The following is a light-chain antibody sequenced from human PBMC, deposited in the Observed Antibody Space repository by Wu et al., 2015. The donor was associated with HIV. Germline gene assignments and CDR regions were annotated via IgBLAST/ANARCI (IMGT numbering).Light chain of an antibody. J-gene: IGKJ4*01. CDR1: QNIENY. V-gene: IGKV1-39*01. CDR3: QQTYSTLLLT. Sequence: DIQMTQSPSSLSASVGDRVTITCRASQNIENYLNWYQQKLGKAPKLLIYAVSTLQGGVPSRFSGSGSGTHFTLTISSLQPEDFATYYCQQTYSTLLLTFGGGTKV. CDR2: AVS.